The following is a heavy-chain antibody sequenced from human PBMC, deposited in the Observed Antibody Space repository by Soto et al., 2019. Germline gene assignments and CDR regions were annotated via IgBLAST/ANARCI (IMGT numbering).Heavy chain of an antibody. CDR2: IIPIFGTA. J-gene: IGHJ4*02. CDR3: ARGRDVYNRAFLDS. Sequence: GASVKVSCKASGGTFSSYAISWVRQAPGQGLEWMGGIIPIFGTADYAQKFQGRVTITTDESASTAYMELSSLRSEDTVVYYCARGRDVYNRAFLDSWGQGTLVTVSS. D-gene: IGHD1-1*01. V-gene: IGHV1-69*05. CDR1: GGTFSSYA.